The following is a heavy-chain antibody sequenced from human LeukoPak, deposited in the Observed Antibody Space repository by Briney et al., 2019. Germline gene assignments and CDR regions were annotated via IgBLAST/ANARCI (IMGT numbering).Heavy chain of an antibody. V-gene: IGHV1-18*01. J-gene: IGHJ4*02. CDR2: ISAYNGNT. D-gene: IGHD2-15*01. CDR1: GYTFTSYG. Sequence: ASVKVSCKASGYTFTSYGISWVRQAPGQGVEWMGWISAYNGNTNYAQKLQGRVTMTTDTSTSTAYMELRSLRSDDTAVYYCARDVDCSGGSCYSEKYDYWGQGTLVTVSS. CDR3: ARDVDCSGGSCYSEKYDY.